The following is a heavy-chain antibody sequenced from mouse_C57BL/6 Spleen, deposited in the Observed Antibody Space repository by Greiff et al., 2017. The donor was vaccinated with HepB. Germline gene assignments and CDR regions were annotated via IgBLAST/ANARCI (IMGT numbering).Heavy chain of an antibody. CDR3: TRPPLITTVVSYWYFDV. Sequence: EVQVVESGEGLVKPGGSLKLSCAASGFTFSSYAMSWVRQTPEKRLEWVAYISSGGDYIYYADTVKGRFTISRDNARNTLYLQMSSLKSEDTAMYYCTRPPLITTVVSYWYFDVWGTGTTVTVSS. D-gene: IGHD1-1*01. V-gene: IGHV5-9-1*02. CDR2: ISSGGDYI. CDR1: GFTFSSYA. J-gene: IGHJ1*03.